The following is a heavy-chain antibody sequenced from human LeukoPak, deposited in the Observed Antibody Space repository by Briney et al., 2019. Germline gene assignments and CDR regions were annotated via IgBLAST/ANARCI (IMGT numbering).Heavy chain of an antibody. J-gene: IGHJ4*02. D-gene: IGHD4-17*01. CDR3: ARDRGTVTTGLDY. V-gene: IGHV3-21*01. Sequence: GGSLRLSCAASGFTFSSYSMNWVRQAPGKGLEWVSSISSSSSYIYYADSVKGRFTISRDNAKNSLYLQMNSLRAEDTAVYYCARDRGTVTTGLDYWGQGTLVTVSS. CDR2: ISSSSSYI. CDR1: GFTFSSYS.